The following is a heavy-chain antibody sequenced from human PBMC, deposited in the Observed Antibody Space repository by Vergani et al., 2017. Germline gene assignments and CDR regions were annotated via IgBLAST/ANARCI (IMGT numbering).Heavy chain of an antibody. CDR3: ASGGHGSENGGALQL. J-gene: IGHJ3*01. Sequence: EVQLVQSGAEVKKPGESVKISCKGSGYSFTSYWIGWVRQMPGKGLEWMGIIYPGDSEVKSNPTFRGQVIFSVDTSVNTAYLQWRSLQASDTATYFCASGGHGSENGGALQLWGQGTNITVSS. CDR1: GYSFTSYW. V-gene: IGHV5-51*01. D-gene: IGHD3-10*01. CDR2: IYPGDSEV.